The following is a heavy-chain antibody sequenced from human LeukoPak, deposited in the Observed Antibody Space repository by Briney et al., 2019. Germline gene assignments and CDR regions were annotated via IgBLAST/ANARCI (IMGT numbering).Heavy chain of an antibody. CDR2: INFSGIT. CDR1: GGFFSGYY. D-gene: IGHD2-2*01. CDR3: ARRNRVVTSAAGRLYYHYYMDV. V-gene: IGHV4-34*01. Sequence: SETLSLTCAVNGGFFSGYYWSWVRQSPGKGVEWIGEINFSGITKYNPSLKSRLTISADTSKEHFSLTLISVTAAGTAVYYCARRNRVVTSAAGRLYYHYYMDVWGNGATVTVSS. J-gene: IGHJ6*03.